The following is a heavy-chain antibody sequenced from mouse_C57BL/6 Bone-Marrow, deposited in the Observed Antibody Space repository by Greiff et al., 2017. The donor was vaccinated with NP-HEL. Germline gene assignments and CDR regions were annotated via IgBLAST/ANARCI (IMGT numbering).Heavy chain of an antibody. CDR1: GFTFSSYG. J-gene: IGHJ3*01. V-gene: IGHV5-6*01. CDR2: ISSGGSYT. Sequence: EVKVVESGGDLVKPGGSLKLSCAASGFTFSSYGMSWVRQTPDKRLEWVATISSGGSYTYYPDSVKGRFTISRDNAKNTLYLQMSSLKSEDTAMYHCARPFAYWGQGTLVTVSA. CDR3: ARPFAY.